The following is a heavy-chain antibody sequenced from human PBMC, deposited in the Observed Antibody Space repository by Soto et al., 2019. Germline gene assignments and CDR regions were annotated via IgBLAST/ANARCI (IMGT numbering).Heavy chain of an antibody. V-gene: IGHV4-59*01. CDR1: GGSISSYY. CDR3: ARSLMWKRSSSCFDP. J-gene: IGHJ5*02. D-gene: IGHD6-6*01. CDR2: IYYSGST. Sequence: PSETLSITCTVSGGSISSYYWSWIRQPPGKGLEWIGYIYYSGSTNYNPSLKSRVTISVDTSKNQSSLKLSSVTAADTAVYYCARSLMWKRSSSCFDPWCQATLVTGSS.